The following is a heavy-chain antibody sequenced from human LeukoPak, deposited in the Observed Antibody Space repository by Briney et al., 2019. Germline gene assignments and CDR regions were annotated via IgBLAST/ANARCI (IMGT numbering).Heavy chain of an antibody. CDR2: MNPNSGNT. V-gene: IGHV1-8*01. J-gene: IGHJ4*02. Sequence: ASVKVSCKASGYTFTSYDINWVRQAPGQGLEWMGWMNPNSGNTGYAQKFQGRVTMTRNTSISTAYMELSSLRSEDTAVYYCARGRRSWSYYDSSGYYFDYWGQGTLVTVSS. CDR3: ARGRRSWSYYDSSGYYFDY. CDR1: GYTFTSYD. D-gene: IGHD3-22*01.